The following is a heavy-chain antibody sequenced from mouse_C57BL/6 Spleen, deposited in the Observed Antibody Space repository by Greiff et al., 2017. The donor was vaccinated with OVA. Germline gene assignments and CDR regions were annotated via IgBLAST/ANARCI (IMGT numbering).Heavy chain of an antibody. V-gene: IGHV1-61*01. CDR3: ARWGGSSGRAMDY. CDR2: IYPSDSET. CDR1: GYTFTSYW. D-gene: IGHD1-1*01. Sequence: VQLQQPGAELVRPGSSVQLSCKASGYTFTSYWMDWVKQRPGQGLEWIGNIYPSDSETHYNQKFKDKATLTVDKSSSTAYMQLSSLTSEDSAVYYCARWGGSSGRAMDYWGQGTSVTVSS. J-gene: IGHJ4*01.